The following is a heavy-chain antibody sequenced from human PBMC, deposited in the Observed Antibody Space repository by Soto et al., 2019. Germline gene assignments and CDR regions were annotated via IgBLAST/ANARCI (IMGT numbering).Heavy chain of an antibody. CDR1: GYSFTSYW. CDR3: ATDLGPVVPAAPLYYYYGMDV. Sequence: PGESLKISCKGSGYSFTSYWISWVRQMPGKGLEWMGRIDPSDSYTNYSPSFQGHVTISADKSISTAYLQWSSLKASDTAMYYCATDLGPVVPAAPLYYYYGMDVWGQGTTVTVSS. D-gene: IGHD2-2*01. J-gene: IGHJ6*02. V-gene: IGHV5-10-1*01. CDR2: IDPSDSYT.